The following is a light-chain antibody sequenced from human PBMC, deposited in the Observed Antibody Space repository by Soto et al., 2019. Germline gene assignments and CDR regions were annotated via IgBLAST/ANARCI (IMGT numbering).Light chain of an antibody. Sequence: EIVMTQSPATLSVSPGERATLSCRASQSVSTNLAWYQQKPGQSPRLLIYDTATRATDIPARFSGSGSGTEFTLTISSLQSEDSAVYYCHQYNFWPTCGQGNKVDIK. CDR3: HQYNFWPT. CDR2: DTA. CDR1: QSVSTN. J-gene: IGKJ1*01. V-gene: IGKV3-15*01.